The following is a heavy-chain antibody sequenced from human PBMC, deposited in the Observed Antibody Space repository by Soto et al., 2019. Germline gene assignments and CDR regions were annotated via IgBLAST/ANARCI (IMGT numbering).Heavy chain of an antibody. CDR2: IFSNDET. CDR1: GFSLSDARMG. V-gene: IGHV2-26*01. D-gene: IGHD2-21*01. CDR3: ARTVARMNLDY. J-gene: IGHJ4*02. Sequence: QVTLKESGPVLVKPTETLTLTCTVSGFSLSDARMGVSWIRQPPGKALEWLAHIFSNDETAYSTSLKTRLTISKDTSKSQVVLTMGNMDPVDTATYYCARTVARMNLDYWGQGTLVTVSS.